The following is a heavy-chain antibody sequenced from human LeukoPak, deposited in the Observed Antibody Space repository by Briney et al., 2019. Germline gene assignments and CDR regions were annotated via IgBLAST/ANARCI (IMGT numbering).Heavy chain of an antibody. V-gene: IGHV1-18*01. CDR1: GYTFTSYD. Sequence: ASVKVSCKASGYTFTSYDINWVRQATGQGLEWMGWISAYNGNTNYAQKLQGRVTMTTDTSTSTAYMELRSLRSDDTAVYHCARDSPIRVELHPEGYDYWGQGTLVTVSS. CDR3: ARDSPIRVELHPEGYDY. D-gene: IGHD1-7*01. CDR2: ISAYNGNT. J-gene: IGHJ4*02.